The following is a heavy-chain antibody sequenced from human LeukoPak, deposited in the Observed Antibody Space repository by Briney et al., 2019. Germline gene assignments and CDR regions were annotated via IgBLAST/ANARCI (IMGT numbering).Heavy chain of an antibody. V-gene: IGHV4-34*01. Sequence: PSETLSLTCAVYGGSFSGYYWSWIRQPPGKGLEWIGEINHSGSTNYNPSLKSRVTISVDTSKHQFSLKLSSVPAADTAVYYCARDRPWGWLLLRDWFDPWGQGTLVTVSS. J-gene: IGHJ5*02. CDR2: INHSGST. CDR1: GGSFSGYY. D-gene: IGHD3-22*01. CDR3: ARDRPWGWLLLRDWFDP.